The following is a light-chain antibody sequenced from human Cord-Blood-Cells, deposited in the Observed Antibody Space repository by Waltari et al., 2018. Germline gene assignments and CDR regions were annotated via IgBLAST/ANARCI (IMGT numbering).Light chain of an antibody. CDR2: GAS. V-gene: IGKV3-15*01. J-gene: IGKJ4*01. CDR3: QQYNNWPPLT. CDR1: QSVSST. Sequence: IVMTQSPATLSVSPGERATLSCRASQSVSSTLAWYQQKPGQAPRLLIYGASTRATRIPDRFSGSGSGTEFTLTISSLQSEDFAVYYCQQYNNWPPLTFGGGTKVEIK.